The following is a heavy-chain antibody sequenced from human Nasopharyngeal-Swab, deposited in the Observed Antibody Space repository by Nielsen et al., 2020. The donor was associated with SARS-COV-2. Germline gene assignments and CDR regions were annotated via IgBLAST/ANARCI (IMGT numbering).Heavy chain of an antibody. Sequence: GESLKISCAASGFTFSSYGMHWVRQAPGKGLEWVAVISYDGSNKYYADSVKGRFTISRDNAKNTLYLQMNSLRAEDTAVYYCTRTEDSLAGMEVWGQGTTVTVSS. D-gene: IGHD3-22*01. V-gene: IGHV3-30*03. CDR3: TRTEDSLAGMEV. CDR1: GFTFSSYG. J-gene: IGHJ6*02. CDR2: ISYDGSNK.